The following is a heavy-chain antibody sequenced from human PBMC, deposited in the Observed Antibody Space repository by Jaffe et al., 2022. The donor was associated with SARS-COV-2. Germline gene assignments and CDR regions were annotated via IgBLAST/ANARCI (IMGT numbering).Heavy chain of an antibody. V-gene: IGHV4-59*01. CDR2: IYYTGNT. CDR1: GDSITSYY. D-gene: IGHD6-19*01. J-gene: IGHJ4*01. Sequence: QVQLQESGPGLVKPSETLSLTCTVSGDSITSYYWSWIRQSPGKGLEWTGHIYYTGNTDYNPSLEGRISISLDASKNQFFLMLTSVTAADTALYYCARARPYSSGYEFWGPGILVTVSS. CDR3: ARARPYSSGYEF.